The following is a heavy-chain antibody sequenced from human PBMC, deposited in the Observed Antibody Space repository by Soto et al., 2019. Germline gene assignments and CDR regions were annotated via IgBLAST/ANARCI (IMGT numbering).Heavy chain of an antibody. CDR3: AKDRFTSGYDAFDI. V-gene: IGHV3-23*01. D-gene: IGHD5-12*01. CDR2: ISDSGGYT. J-gene: IGHJ3*02. CDR1: GFTFSDYA. Sequence: VGSLRLSCAVSGFTFSDYAMSWVRQAPGKGLVWVSGISDSGGYTYYADSVRGRFTISRDTSKSTLYLQMNSLRADDTALYYCAKDRFTSGYDAFDIWGQGTMVTVSS.